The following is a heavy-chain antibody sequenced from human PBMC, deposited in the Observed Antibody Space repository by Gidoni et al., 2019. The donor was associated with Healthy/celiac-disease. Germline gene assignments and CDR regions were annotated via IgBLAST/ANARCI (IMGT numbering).Heavy chain of an antibody. D-gene: IGHD6-6*01. CDR1: GGSISSGGYY. Sequence: QVQLQESGPGLVKPSPTLSLTCTVSGGSISSGGYYWSWIRQHPGKGLEWIGYIYYSGSTYYNPSLKSRVTISVDTSKNQFSLKLSSVTAADTAVYYCARGSSSARVTYYFDYWGQGTLVTVSS. J-gene: IGHJ4*02. CDR2: IYYSGST. V-gene: IGHV4-31*03. CDR3: ARGSSSARVTYYFDY.